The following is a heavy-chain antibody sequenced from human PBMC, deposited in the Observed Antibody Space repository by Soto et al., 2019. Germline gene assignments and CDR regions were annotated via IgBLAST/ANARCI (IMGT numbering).Heavy chain of an antibody. J-gene: IGHJ5*02. Sequence: QVQLQESGPGLVKPSQTLSLTCTVSGGSISNGFYYWSWIRQLPGKGLEWIGNIYYIGTTSYNPSLKSRATISIDTSKNQFSLKLRSVVAADTAMYYCAQNETTRPWFDTWGQGTLVTVSS. CDR2: IYYIGTT. D-gene: IGHD1-1*01. CDR3: AQNETTRPWFDT. V-gene: IGHV4-31*03. CDR1: GGSISNGFYY.